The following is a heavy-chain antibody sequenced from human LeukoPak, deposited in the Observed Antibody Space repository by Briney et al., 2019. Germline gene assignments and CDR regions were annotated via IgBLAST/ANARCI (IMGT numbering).Heavy chain of an antibody. CDR3: ARDLRYCSSASCSENGAFDI. CDR1: GFTVSSNY. Sequence: GGSLRLSCPASGFTVSSNYMSWVRQPAGKGLEWVSLLYPKVNIYYADSVKGRFTISRDISKNTLSLQMNSLRAEDTAVYYCARDLRYCSSASCSENGAFDIWSQGTMVSVSS. D-gene: IGHD2-2*01. J-gene: IGHJ3*02. CDR2: LYPKVNI. V-gene: IGHV3-53*01.